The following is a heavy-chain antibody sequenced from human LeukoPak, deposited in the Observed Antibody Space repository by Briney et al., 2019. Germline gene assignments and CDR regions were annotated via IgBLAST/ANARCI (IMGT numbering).Heavy chain of an antibody. J-gene: IGHJ3*02. V-gene: IGHV3-9*01. D-gene: IGHD3-3*01. CDR3: AKDTGSPADAITMEDDAFDI. CDR1: GFTFDDYA. CDR2: ISWNSGII. Sequence: GRSLRLSCAASGFTFDDYAMHWVRQAPGKGLEWVSGISWNSGIIGYADSVKGRFTISRDNAKNSLDLQMESLRAEDTAVYYCAKDTGSPADAITMEDDAFDIWGQGTMVTVSS.